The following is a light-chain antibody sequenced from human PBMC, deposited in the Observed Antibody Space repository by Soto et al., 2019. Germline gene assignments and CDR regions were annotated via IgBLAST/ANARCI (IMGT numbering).Light chain of an antibody. Sequence: DIQMTQSPSSLSASVGDRVTIPCRASQGIRNDLNWYQEKPGKAPKRLIYSASSLQSGVPSRFSGSGSGTEFTLTISSLQPEDIATYYCLQHNSYPWTFGQGTKVEIK. CDR2: SAS. V-gene: IGKV1-17*01. CDR1: QGIRND. J-gene: IGKJ1*01. CDR3: LQHNSYPWT.